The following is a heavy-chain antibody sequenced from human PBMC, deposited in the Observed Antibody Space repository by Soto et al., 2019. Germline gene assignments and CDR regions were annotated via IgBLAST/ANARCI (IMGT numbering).Heavy chain of an antibody. CDR3: ARSYYYDSSGYWIPFDY. Sequence: EVQLLESGGGLVQPGGSLRLSCAASGFTFSSYAMSWVRQAPGKGLEWVSAISGSGGSTYYADSVKGRFTISRDNSKNTLYLQMNSLRAEDTAVCYCARSYYYDSSGYWIPFDYWGQGTLVTVSS. J-gene: IGHJ4*02. CDR1: GFTFSSYA. CDR2: ISGSGGST. V-gene: IGHV3-23*01. D-gene: IGHD3-22*01.